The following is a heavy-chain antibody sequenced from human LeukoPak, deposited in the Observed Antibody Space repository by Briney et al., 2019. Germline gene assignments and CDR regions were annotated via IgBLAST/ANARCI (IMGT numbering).Heavy chain of an antibody. CDR1: GFTFSSYA. CDR2: ISGSGGST. Sequence: GGSLRHSCSASGFTFSSYAMSWVRQAPGKGLEWVSAISGSGGSTYYADSVKGRFTISRDNSKNTLYLQMNSLRAEDTAVYYCAISDYNRDYYYYMDVWGKGTTVTVSS. CDR3: AISDYNRDYYYYMDV. V-gene: IGHV3-23*01. J-gene: IGHJ6*03. D-gene: IGHD4-11*01.